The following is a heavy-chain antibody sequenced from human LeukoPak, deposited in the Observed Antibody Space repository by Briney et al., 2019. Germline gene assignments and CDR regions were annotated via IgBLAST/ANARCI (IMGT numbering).Heavy chain of an antibody. Sequence: PSETLSLTCTVSGGSISSSSYYWGWIRQPPGKGLEWIGSIYYSGSTYYNPSLKSRVTISVDTSKNQFSLKLSSVTAADTAVYYCARQQLGTIFGVVTDYYYMDVWGKGTTVTVSS. CDR2: IYYSGST. J-gene: IGHJ6*03. CDR1: GGSISSSSYY. D-gene: IGHD3-3*01. V-gene: IGHV4-39*01. CDR3: ARQQLGTIFGVVTDYYYMDV.